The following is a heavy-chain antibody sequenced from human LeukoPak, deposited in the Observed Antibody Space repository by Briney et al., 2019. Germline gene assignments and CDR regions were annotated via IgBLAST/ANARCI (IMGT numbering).Heavy chain of an antibody. J-gene: IGHJ3*02. Sequence: GGSLRLSCAASEFIFRNYWMIWVRQAPGKGLEWVSGVNWNGGSTGYVDSVKGRFTVSRDNAKNSLDLQMNSLRAEDTALYYCARVRFGLGGAFDIWGQGTMVTVSS. CDR3: ARVRFGLGGAFDI. CDR2: VNWNGGST. V-gene: IGHV3-20*04. CDR1: EFIFRNYW. D-gene: IGHD3/OR15-3a*01.